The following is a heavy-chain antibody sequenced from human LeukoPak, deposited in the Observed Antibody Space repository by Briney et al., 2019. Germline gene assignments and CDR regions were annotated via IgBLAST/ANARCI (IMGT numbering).Heavy chain of an antibody. D-gene: IGHD3-3*01. Sequence: ASVKVSCKASGYTFTSYGISWVRQAPGQGLEWMGWINPNSGGTNYAQKFQGRVTMTRDTSISTAYMELSRLRSDDTAVYYCARDNSYYDFWSGYSSYFDYWGQGTLVTVSS. CDR1: GYTFTSYG. J-gene: IGHJ4*02. CDR3: ARDNSYYDFWSGYSSYFDY. V-gene: IGHV1-2*02. CDR2: INPNSGGT.